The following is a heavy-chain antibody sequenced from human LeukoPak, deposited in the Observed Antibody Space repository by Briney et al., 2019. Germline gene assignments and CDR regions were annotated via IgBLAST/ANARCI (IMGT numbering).Heavy chain of an antibody. J-gene: IGHJ2*01. CDR1: GFTFSSYG. CDR3: AKDLGGGSGCYDL. V-gene: IGHV3-30*18. Sequence: PGGSLRLSCAASGFTFSSYGMHWVRQAPGKGLEWVAIISYDGSNKYYADSVQGRFTISRDNSKNTLYLQMNSLRAEDTAVYYCAKDLGGGSGCYDLGGRGTLVTVSA. D-gene: IGHD6-19*01. CDR2: ISYDGSNK.